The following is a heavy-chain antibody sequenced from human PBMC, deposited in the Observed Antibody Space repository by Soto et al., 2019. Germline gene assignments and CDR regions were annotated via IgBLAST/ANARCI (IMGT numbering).Heavy chain of an antibody. CDR3: AGTIFGVVAYFDY. CDR1: GGSISSSSYY. CDR2: IYYSGST. Sequence: SETLSLTCTVSGGSISSSSYYWGWIRQPPGKGLEWIGSIYYSGSTYYNPSLKSRVTISVDTSKNQFSLKLSSVTAADTAVYYCAGTIFGVVAYFDYWGQGTLVTVSS. D-gene: IGHD3-3*01. J-gene: IGHJ4*02. V-gene: IGHV4-39*01.